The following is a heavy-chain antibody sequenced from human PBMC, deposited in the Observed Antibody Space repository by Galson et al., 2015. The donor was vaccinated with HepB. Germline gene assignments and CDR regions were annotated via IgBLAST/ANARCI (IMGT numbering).Heavy chain of an antibody. V-gene: IGHV5-51*01. CDR1: GYNFAISW. Sequence: SGAEVKKPGESLKISCKGSGYNFAISWIGWVRQMPGKGLEWMGIIYPADSDTRYSPSFQGQVTISTDKSISTAYLQWSSLKASDTAMYYCASLRGADPLGFDFWGQGTLVTVSS. D-gene: IGHD3-16*01. CDR2: IYPADSDT. CDR3: ASLRGADPLGFDF. J-gene: IGHJ4*02.